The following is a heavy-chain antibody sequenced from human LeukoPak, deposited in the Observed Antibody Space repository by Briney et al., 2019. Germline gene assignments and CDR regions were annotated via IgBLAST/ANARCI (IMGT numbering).Heavy chain of an antibody. J-gene: IGHJ4*02. D-gene: IGHD3-9*01. CDR2: ISYDGSNK. CDR1: GFTFSSYG. V-gene: IGHV3-30*18. CDR3: AKARDFDWLLSPSDY. Sequence: GGSLRLSCAASGFTFSSYGMHWVRQAPGKGLEWVAVISYDGSNKYYADSVKGRFTISRDNSKNTLYLQMNSLRAEDTAVYYCAKARDFDWLLSPSDYWGQGTLVTVSS.